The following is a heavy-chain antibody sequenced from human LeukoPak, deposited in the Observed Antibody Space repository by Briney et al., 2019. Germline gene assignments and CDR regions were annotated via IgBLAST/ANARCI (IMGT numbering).Heavy chain of an antibody. Sequence: PGGSLRLSCAASGFTFSSYAMSWVRQAPGKGLEWVSAISSSGGSTYYADSVKGRFTISRDNSKNTLYLQMNSLRAEDTAVYYCAKGLYDYGDYEHWGQGTLVTVSS. CDR2: ISSSGGST. J-gene: IGHJ1*01. D-gene: IGHD4-17*01. V-gene: IGHV3-23*01. CDR3: AKGLYDYGDYEH. CDR1: GFTFSSYA.